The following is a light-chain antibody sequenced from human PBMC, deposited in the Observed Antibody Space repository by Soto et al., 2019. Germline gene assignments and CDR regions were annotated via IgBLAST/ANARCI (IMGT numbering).Light chain of an antibody. V-gene: IGKV3D-15*01. CDR1: QYVGTR. CDR3: QQYYDWPIT. J-gene: IGKJ5*01. Sequence: EIVLTQSPATLSSSPGETATLSCRASQYVGTRLAWYQHKPGQAPRLLIYYTSNRATGIPARFSGSGSGTEFTLTISSLHSEDFAVYYCQQYYDWPITFGQGTRLEI. CDR2: YTS.